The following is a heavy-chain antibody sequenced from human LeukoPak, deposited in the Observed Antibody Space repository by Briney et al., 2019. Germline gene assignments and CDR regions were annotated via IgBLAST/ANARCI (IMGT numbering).Heavy chain of an antibody. V-gene: IGHV1-2*02. CDR3: ARDRDIAVAGVAFDI. CDR2: INPNSGGT. D-gene: IGHD6-19*01. Sequence: ASVKVSCKASGYTFTGYYMHWVRQAPGRGLEWMGWINPNSGGTNYAQKFQGRVTMTRDTSISTAYMELSRLRSDDTAVYYCARDRDIAVAGVAFDIWGQGTMVTVSS. CDR1: GYTFTGYY. J-gene: IGHJ3*02.